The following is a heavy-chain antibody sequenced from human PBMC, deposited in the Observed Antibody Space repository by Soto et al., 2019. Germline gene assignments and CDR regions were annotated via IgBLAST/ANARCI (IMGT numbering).Heavy chain of an antibody. V-gene: IGHV1-8*01. CDR3: AREDILTGYYYYGMDV. D-gene: IGHD3-9*01. J-gene: IGHJ6*02. CDR2: MNPNSGNT. Sequence: ASVKVSCKASGYTFTSYDINWVRQATGQGLEWMGWMNPNSGNTGYAQKFQGRVTTTRNTSISTAYMELSSLRSEDTAVYYRAREDILTGYYYYGMDVWGQGTTVTVSS. CDR1: GYTFTSYD.